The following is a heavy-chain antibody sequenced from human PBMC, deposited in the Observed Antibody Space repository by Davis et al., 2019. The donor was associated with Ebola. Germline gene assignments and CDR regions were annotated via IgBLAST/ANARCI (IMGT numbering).Heavy chain of an antibody. CDR3: ARGPQLGIGYYYYYMDV. D-gene: IGHD7-27*01. CDR2: INHSGST. J-gene: IGHJ6*03. V-gene: IGHV4-34*01. CDR1: GGSFSGYY. Sequence: PSETLSLTCAVYGGSFSGYYWSWIRQPPGKGLEWIGEINHSGSTNYNPSLKSRVTISVDTSKNQFSLKLSSVTAADTAVYYCARGPQLGIGYYYYYMDVWGKGTTVTVSS.